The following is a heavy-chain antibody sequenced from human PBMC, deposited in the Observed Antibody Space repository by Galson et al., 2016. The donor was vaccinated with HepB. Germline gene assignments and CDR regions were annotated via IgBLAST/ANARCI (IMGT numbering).Heavy chain of an antibody. V-gene: IGHV1-69*13. CDR3: ARGQYDSNPYRHDRYYYYGMDV. J-gene: IGHJ6*02. Sequence: SVKVSCKASGGTFDGFAITWMRQAPGQGLEWMGGSIPIFGTANYAQTFKDRVTITADASRNTAYMELSSLRSEDTAVYFCARGQYDSNPYRHDRYYYYGMDVWGQGTKVTVSS. CDR2: SIPIFGTA. CDR1: GGTFDGFA. D-gene: IGHD3-22*01.